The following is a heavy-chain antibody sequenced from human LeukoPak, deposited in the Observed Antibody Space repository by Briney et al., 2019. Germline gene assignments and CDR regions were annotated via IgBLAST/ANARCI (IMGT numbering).Heavy chain of an antibody. D-gene: IGHD1-26*01. J-gene: IGHJ4*02. CDR3: ARQNTPHGNFDY. V-gene: IGHV3-13*01. CDR1: GFTFSNYD. Sequence: GGSLRLSCAASGFTFSNYDMHWVRQATGKGLEWVSAVGVAANTFYSGSVKGRFTISRENAKNSLYLLMTSLRAEDTAMYYCARQNTPHGNFDYWGQGTLVTVSS. CDR2: VGVAANT.